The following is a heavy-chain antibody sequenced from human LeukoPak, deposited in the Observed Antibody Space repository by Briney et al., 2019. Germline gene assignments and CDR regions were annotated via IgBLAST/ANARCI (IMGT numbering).Heavy chain of an antibody. D-gene: IGHD6-13*01. Sequence: PSQTLSLTCTVSGGSISSGGYYWSWIRQHPGKGLEWIGYIYYSGSTYYNPSLKSRVTISVDTSKNQFSLKLSSVTAADTAVYYCARSAGSVYYYYYMDVWGKGTTVTVSS. CDR2: IYYSGST. CDR1: GGSISSGGYY. V-gene: IGHV4-31*03. J-gene: IGHJ6*03. CDR3: ARSAGSVYYYYYMDV.